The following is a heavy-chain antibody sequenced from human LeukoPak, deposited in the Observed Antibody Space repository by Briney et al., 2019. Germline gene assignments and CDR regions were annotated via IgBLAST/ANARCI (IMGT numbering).Heavy chain of an antibody. CDR2: ISSGSRYI. CDR1: GFTFSSYS. J-gene: IGHJ3*02. V-gene: IGHV3-21*01. CDR3: ARHLFDIVVDPSAIDSFDI. Sequence: SGGSLRLSCAASGFTFSSYSMNWVRQAPGKWLEWVSAISSGSRYISYAESLKGRFTISRDNAKNSLFLQMNSLGAEDTALYFCARHLFDIVVDPSAIDSFDIWGQGTMVTVSS. D-gene: IGHD2-2*02.